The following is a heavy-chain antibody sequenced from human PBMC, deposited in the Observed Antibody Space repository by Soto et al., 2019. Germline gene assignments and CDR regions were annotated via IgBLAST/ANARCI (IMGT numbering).Heavy chain of an antibody. Sequence: GALRLTCAASRFTFSSYWMHWVRQAPGEGLVWVSRINGDGSDTGYADSVKGRFTISRDNAKNTLYLQMNSLRAEDTAVYFCAREGMGFSNWFDPSGQGTLVTVYS. CDR3: AREGMGFSNWFDP. CDR2: INGDGSDT. J-gene: IGHJ5*02. D-gene: IGHD2-8*01. CDR1: RFTFSSYW. V-gene: IGHV3-74*01.